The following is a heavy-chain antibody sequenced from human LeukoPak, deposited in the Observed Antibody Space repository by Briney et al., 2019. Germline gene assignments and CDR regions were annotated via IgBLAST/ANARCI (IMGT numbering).Heavy chain of an antibody. D-gene: IGHD3-10*01. Sequence: HPGGSLRLSCAASGFTFSSYAMSWVRQAPGKGLEWVSAISGSGGSTYYADSVKGRFTISRDNSKNTLYLQMNSLRVEDTARYYCAKEKSRRFDFDYWGQGTLATVSS. CDR2: ISGSGGST. CDR1: GFTFSSYA. CDR3: AKEKSRRFDFDY. J-gene: IGHJ4*02. V-gene: IGHV3-23*01.